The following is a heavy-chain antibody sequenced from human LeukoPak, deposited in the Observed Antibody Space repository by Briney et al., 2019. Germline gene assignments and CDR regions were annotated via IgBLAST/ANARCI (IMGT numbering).Heavy chain of an antibody. D-gene: IGHD3-22*01. CDR3: ARAYLDDSSGYYPHAFDI. CDR2: IYYSGST. Sequence: SETLSLTCTVSGGSISSGGYYWSWIRQYPGKGLEWIGYIYYSGSTYYNPSLKSRVTISVDTSKNQFSLKLSSVTAADTAVYYCARAYLDDSSGYYPHAFDIWGQGTMVTVSS. J-gene: IGHJ3*02. V-gene: IGHV4-31*03. CDR1: GGSISSGGYY.